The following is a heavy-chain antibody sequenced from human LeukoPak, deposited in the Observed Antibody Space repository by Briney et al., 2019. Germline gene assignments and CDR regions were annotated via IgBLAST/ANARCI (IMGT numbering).Heavy chain of an antibody. Sequence: GGSLRLSCAASGFTFSNYEMNWVRQAPGKGLECISHISNLGDIIHYADSVEGRFTSSRDNAKNSLYLQMDSLRAEDTAVYYCARGSRDYGSGSYYFDYWGQGTLVTVSS. J-gene: IGHJ4*02. D-gene: IGHD3-10*01. CDR1: GFTFSNYE. CDR2: ISNLGDII. V-gene: IGHV3-48*03. CDR3: ARGSRDYGSGSYYFDY.